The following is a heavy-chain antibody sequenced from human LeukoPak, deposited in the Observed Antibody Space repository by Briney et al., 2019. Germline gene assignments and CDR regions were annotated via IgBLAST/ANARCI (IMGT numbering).Heavy chain of an antibody. Sequence: GESLQSFSKGAGYIFTSYLIGWVRQMPGKGLEWMGIIYPGDSDTRYSPSFQGQVTISADKSISTAYLQWSSLKASDTAMYYCASSYYYGSGSPDAFDGCGQARMVTVSS. CDR2: IYPGDSDT. D-gene: IGHD3-10*01. V-gene: IGHV5-51*01. CDR3: ASSYYYGSGSPDAFDG. J-gene: IGHJ3*01. CDR1: GYIFTSYL.